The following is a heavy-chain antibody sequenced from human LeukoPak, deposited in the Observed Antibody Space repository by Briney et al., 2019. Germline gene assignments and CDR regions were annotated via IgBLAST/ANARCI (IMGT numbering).Heavy chain of an antibody. CDR2: IYTSGST. V-gene: IGHV4-4*07. D-gene: IGHD6-13*01. CDR1: GGSISSYY. Sequence: SETLSLTCTVSGGSISSYYWSWIRQPAGKGLEWIGRIYTSGSTNYNPSLKSRVTISVDTSKNQSSLKLSSVTAADTAVYYCARRAGAAAGYYYYMDVWGKGTTVTISS. CDR3: ARRAGAAAGYYYYMDV. J-gene: IGHJ6*03.